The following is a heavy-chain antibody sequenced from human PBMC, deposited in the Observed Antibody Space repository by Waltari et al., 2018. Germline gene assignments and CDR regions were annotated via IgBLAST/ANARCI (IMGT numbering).Heavy chain of an antibody. CDR1: GGSIRSHY. Sequence: QVQLQESGPGLVQPSETLSLTCTDSGGSIRSHYWSWIRHPPGKGLEGIGYISYSGGTNYSPSLKSRVTRSGDTSKNQFSLKLSSVTAADTAVYYCAGVTSYGDLRYFDYWGQGTLVTVSS. V-gene: IGHV4-59*11. D-gene: IGHD4-17*01. J-gene: IGHJ4*02. CDR2: ISYSGGT. CDR3: AGVTSYGDLRYFDY.